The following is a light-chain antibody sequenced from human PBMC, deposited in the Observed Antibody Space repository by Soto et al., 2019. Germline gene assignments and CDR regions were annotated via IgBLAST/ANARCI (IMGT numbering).Light chain of an antibody. Sequence: EIVLTQSPGTLSLSPGEGATLSCRASQSVSSSYLAWYQQKPGQAPRLLIYGASSRATGIPDRFSGSGSGTDFTLTISRLEPEDFAVYYCQHYGNSPPSVTFGPGTKVDIK. V-gene: IGKV3-20*01. CDR3: QHYGNSPPSVT. J-gene: IGKJ3*01. CDR1: QSVSSSY. CDR2: GAS.